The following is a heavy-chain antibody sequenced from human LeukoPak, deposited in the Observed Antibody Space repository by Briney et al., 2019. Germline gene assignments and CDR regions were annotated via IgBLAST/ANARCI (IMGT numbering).Heavy chain of an antibody. CDR1: GGSFSGYY. CDR2: INHSGST. D-gene: IGHD3-10*01. J-gene: IGHJ5*02. Sequence: SETLSLTCAVYGGSFSGYYWSWIRQPPGKGLEWIGEINHSGSTNYNPSLKSRVTISVDTSKNQFSLKLSSVTAVDTAVYYCARSLIPRYYGSGSYYNGRRFDPWGQGTLVTVSS. CDR3: ARSLIPRYYGSGSYYNGRRFDP. V-gene: IGHV4-34*01.